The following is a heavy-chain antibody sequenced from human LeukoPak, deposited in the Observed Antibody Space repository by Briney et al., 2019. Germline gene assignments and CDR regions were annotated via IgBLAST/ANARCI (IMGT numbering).Heavy chain of an antibody. Sequence: ASVKVSCKASGYTFTSYYMHWVRQAPGQGLEWMGIINPSGGSTSYAQKFQGRVTMTRDTSTSTVYMELSSLRSEDTAVYYCAREGRLPIAAAGITHWGQGTLVTVSS. CDR2: INPSGGST. CDR3: AREGRLPIAAAGITH. V-gene: IGHV1-46*01. CDR1: GYTFTSYY. J-gene: IGHJ4*02. D-gene: IGHD6-13*01.